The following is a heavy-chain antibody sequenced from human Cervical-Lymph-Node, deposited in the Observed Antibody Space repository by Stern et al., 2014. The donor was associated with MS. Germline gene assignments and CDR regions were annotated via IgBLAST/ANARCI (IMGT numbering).Heavy chain of an antibody. J-gene: IGHJ4*02. CDR3: ASAYRAS. D-gene: IGHD1-1*01. Sequence: VQLVPSGGGIVQPGGSLMISCVASGFNFRPYWMHWVRQGPGKGLEWVSRINGDGTVATYADSVRGRLTISRNNANNTMSLQLDNLRVEDTAIYYCASAYRASWGQGTLVTVST. CDR1: GFNFRPYW. CDR2: INGDGTVA. V-gene: IGHV3-74*02.